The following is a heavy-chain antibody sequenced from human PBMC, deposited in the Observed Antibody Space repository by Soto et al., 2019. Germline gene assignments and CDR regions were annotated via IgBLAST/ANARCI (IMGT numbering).Heavy chain of an antibody. J-gene: IGHJ4*02. CDR3: ARVGTPIDY. CDR1: GYTFTNFG. V-gene: IGHV1-18*01. Sequence: QVQLVQSGAEVKKPGASVKVSCKTSGYTFTNFGLSWVRQALGQGLEWMGWISDYNGNTNYAQNFQGRVTMTTDTSTSTAYMELRSLRSDDTAVYYCARVGTPIDYWGQGTLVTVSS. D-gene: IGHD7-27*01. CDR2: ISDYNGNT.